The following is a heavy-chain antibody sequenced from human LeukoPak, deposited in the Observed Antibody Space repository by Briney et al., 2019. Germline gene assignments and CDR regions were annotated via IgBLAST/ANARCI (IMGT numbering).Heavy chain of an antibody. J-gene: IGHJ4*02. CDR1: GFTFKSYW. Sequence: GSLRLSCAASGFTFKSYWMNWGRQAPGKGLEGGANIKGDGSEKYYVDSGKGRFTISRDNAKNSLDLQMNSLRVEDTAVYYCARLGPASSGWPESFDYWGQGTLVTVSS. CDR2: IKGDGSEK. D-gene: IGHD6-19*01. V-gene: IGHV3-7*03. CDR3: ARLGPASSGWPESFDY.